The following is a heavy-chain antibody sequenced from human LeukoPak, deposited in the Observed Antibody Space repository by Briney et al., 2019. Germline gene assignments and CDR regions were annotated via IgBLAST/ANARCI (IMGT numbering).Heavy chain of an antibody. J-gene: IGHJ4*02. CDR2: ISSSSNVI. D-gene: IGHD5-24*01. CDR1: GFTFNSYA. V-gene: IGHV3-48*01. CDR3: AKETRMANWAYFDY. Sequence: AGGSLRLSCAASGFTFNSYAFNWVRQAPGKGLEWVSYISSSSNVIYYTDSVKGRFTISRDNARNLLSLQMNSLRAEDTAVYYCAKETRMANWAYFDYWGQGTLVTVSS.